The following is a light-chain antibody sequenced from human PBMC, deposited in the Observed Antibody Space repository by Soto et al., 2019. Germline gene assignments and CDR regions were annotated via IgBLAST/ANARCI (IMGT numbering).Light chain of an antibody. CDR3: SSYTTSSTRV. CDR2: EVS. J-gene: IGLJ1*01. V-gene: IGLV2-14*01. CDR1: SSDVGGYNY. Sequence: QSVLTQPASVSGSPGQSITIPCTGTSSDVGGYNYVSWYQQHPGKAPKLMIYEVSNRPSGVSNRFSGSKSGNTASLTISGVQAEDEADYYCSSYTTSSTRVFGTGTKVTVL.